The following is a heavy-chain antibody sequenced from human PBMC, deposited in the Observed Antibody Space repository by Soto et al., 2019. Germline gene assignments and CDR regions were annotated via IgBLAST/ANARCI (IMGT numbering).Heavy chain of an antibody. CDR1: GFTFSTSP. D-gene: IGHD2-8*01. CDR3: GRNVFSSDMD. V-gene: IGHV3-64D*06. CDR2: ISPTGGTT. J-gene: IGHJ6*03. Sequence: GGSLRLSCSASGFTFSTSPMHWVRQAPGKGLEYVSAISPTGGTTYYADSLKGRFTTSRDNSRSTLYLHMSSLRTEDTAVYYCGRNVFSSDMD.